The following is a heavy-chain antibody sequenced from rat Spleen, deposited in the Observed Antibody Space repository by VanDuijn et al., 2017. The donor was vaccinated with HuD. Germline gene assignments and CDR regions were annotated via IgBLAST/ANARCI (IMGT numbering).Heavy chain of an antibody. CDR1: GFTFIDYY. Sequence: EVQLVESGGGLVQPGRSMKLSCAASGFTFIDYYMAWVRQAPKKGLEWVASISPSGGSTYYRDSVKGRFTVSRDNAKSTLYLQMDSLRSEDTATYYCTKDSFGGSPFAYWGQGTLVTVSS. J-gene: IGHJ3*01. D-gene: IGHD1-11*01. CDR3: TKDSFGGSPFAY. V-gene: IGHV5-27*01. CDR2: ISPSGGST.